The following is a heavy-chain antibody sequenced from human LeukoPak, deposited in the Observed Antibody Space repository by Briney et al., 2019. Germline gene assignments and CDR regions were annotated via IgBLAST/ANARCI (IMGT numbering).Heavy chain of an antibody. V-gene: IGHV3-7*01. Sequence: GGSLRLSCGVSGFTFSDYWMSWVRQAPGKGLEWVANINQAASEKYYLDSVKGRFTISRDNAKNSLYLQMNSLRAEDTAMYYCVNVYDRQRGYWGQGTLVTVSS. J-gene: IGHJ4*02. D-gene: IGHD5/OR15-5a*01. CDR1: GFTFSDYW. CDR2: INQAASEK. CDR3: VNVYDRQRGY.